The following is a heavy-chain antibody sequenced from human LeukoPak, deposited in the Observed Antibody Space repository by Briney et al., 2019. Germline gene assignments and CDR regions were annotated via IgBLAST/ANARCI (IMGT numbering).Heavy chain of an antibody. D-gene: IGHD3-10*01. J-gene: IGHJ4*02. CDR3: ARETDYYAY. CDR1: GFTFSSYA. V-gene: IGHV3-21*01. CDR2: ISSSGSYI. Sequence: GGSLRLPCAASGFTFSSYAMTWVRQAPGKGLEWVSSISSSGSYINYADLVKGRFTISRDNAKNSLYLQMNSLRAEDTAVYYCARETDYYAYWGQGTLVTVSS.